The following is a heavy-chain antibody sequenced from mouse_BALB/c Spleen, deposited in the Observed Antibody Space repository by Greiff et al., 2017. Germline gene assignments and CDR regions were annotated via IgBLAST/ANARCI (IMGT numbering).Heavy chain of an antibody. J-gene: IGHJ2*01. D-gene: IGHD2-14*01. Sequence: EVQLQQSGPGLVKPSQSLSLTCTVTGYSITSDYAWNWIRQFPGNKLEWMGYISYSGSTSYNPSLKSRISITRDTSKNQFFLQLNSVTTEDTATYYCARGYRYALYWGQGTTLTVSS. CDR3: ARGYRYALY. CDR2: ISYSGST. V-gene: IGHV3-2*02. CDR1: GYSITSDYA.